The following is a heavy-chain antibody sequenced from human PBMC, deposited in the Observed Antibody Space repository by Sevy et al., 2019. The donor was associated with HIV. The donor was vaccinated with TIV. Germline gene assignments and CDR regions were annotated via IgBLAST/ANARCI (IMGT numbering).Heavy chain of an antibody. CDR3: ARDRIQPSYGMDV. Sequence: ASVKVSCKASGYTFTSYYMHWVRQAPGQGLEWMGIINPSGGSTSYAQKFQGRATMTRETSTSTVYMELSSLRSEDTAVYYCARDRIQPSYGMDVWGQGTTVTVSS. CDR1: GYTFTSYY. V-gene: IGHV1-46*01. D-gene: IGHD5-18*01. J-gene: IGHJ6*02. CDR2: INPSGGST.